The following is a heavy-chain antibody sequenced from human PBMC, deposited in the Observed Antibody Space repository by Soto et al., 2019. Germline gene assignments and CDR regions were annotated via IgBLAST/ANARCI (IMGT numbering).Heavy chain of an antibody. D-gene: IGHD4-17*01. CDR2: INPNSGGT. V-gene: IGHV1-2*04. J-gene: IGHJ6*02. CDR3: ARDRSYGDYYYYGMDV. CDR1: GYTFTGYY. Sequence: ASVKVSCKASGYTFTGYYMHWVRQAPGQGLEWMGWINPNSGGTNYAQKFQGWVTMTRDTSISTAYMELGRLRSDDTAVYYCARDRSYGDYYYYGMDVWGQGTTVTVSS.